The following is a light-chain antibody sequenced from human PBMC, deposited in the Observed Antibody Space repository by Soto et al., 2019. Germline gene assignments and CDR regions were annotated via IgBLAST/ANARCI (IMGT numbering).Light chain of an antibody. Sequence: QLVLTQSPSASASLGASVKLTCTLSSGHSSYAIAWHQQQPDKGPRYLMKLSSDGSHSKGNAIPDRFSGSRSGAERYLTISSLQSEDEADYSCQTRDTGARVVFGGGTKLTVL. CDR3: QTRDTGARVV. J-gene: IGLJ2*01. V-gene: IGLV4-69*01. CDR2: LSSDGSH. CDR1: SGHSSYA.